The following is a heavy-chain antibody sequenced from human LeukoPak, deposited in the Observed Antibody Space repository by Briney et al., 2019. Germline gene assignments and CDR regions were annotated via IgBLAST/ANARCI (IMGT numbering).Heavy chain of an antibody. V-gene: IGHV3-23*01. CDR1: GFTFSSYG. CDR3: VKNGDRGAYCSGGSCYPYYYYYMDV. J-gene: IGHJ6*03. CDR2: ISFTGGTT. D-gene: IGHD2-15*01. Sequence: GGSLRLFCAASGFTFSSYGMSCARQAPGGWLEWVSSISFTGGTTYYADSVKGRFTISRDNSKDTLYLQMNSVRAEDTAIYYCVKNGDRGAYCSGGSCYPYYYYYMDVWGKGTTVTISS.